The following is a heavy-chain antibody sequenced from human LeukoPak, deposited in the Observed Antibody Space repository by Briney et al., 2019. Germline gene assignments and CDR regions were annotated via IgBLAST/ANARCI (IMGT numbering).Heavy chain of an antibody. D-gene: IGHD2-2*02. Sequence: GASVKVSCKASGYTFTSYDINWVRQAPGQGLEWMGWMNPNSGNTGYAQKFQGRVTMTRNTSISTAYMELSSLRSEDTAVYYCARGRYCSSTSCYRRGLFDYWGQGTLVTVSS. CDR3: ARGRYCSSTSCYRRGLFDY. CDR2: MNPNSGNT. CDR1: GYTFTSYD. V-gene: IGHV1-8*01. J-gene: IGHJ4*02.